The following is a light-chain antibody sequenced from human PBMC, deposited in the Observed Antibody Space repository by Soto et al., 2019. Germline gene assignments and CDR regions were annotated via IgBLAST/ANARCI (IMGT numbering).Light chain of an antibody. CDR3: QQYDNSPLT. Sequence: SQLPLSPSSLSASVGDRVSISCRASLDIANFLAWYQHKPGKVPTLLVYAASTLPSGVPSRFSGSASGTDFTLTISSLEPEDIATYFCQQYDNSPLTFGQGTRVEI. CDR1: LDIANF. CDR2: AAS. J-gene: IGKJ5*01. V-gene: IGKV1-27*01.